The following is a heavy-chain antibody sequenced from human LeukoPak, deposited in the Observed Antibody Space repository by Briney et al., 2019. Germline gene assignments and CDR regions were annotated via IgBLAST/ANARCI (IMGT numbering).Heavy chain of an antibody. Sequence: GGSLRLSCAASGFTFSDYYMSWIRQAPGKGLEWVSYISSSSSYTNYADSVKGRFTISRDNAKNSLYLQMNSLRAEDTAVYYCARVAGIAVAGRGWFDPWGRGTLVTVSS. D-gene: IGHD6-19*01. CDR3: ARVAGIAVAGRGWFDP. V-gene: IGHV3-11*05. J-gene: IGHJ5*02. CDR1: GFTFSDYY. CDR2: ISSSSSYT.